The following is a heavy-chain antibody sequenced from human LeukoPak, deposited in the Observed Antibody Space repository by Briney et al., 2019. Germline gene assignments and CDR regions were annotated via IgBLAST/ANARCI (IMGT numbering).Heavy chain of an antibody. CDR1: GFTVSNNF. V-gene: IGHV3-53*01. J-gene: IGHJ6*02. CDR3: AKAGGIQLWLPSVDV. Sequence: GGSLRLSCAPSGFTVSNNFMAWVRQAPGKGLEWVSVTHAGGPTNYTDSVKGRFTLSRDNSKNTLYLQMNSLRAEDAAVYYCAKAGGIQLWLPSVDVWGQGTTVTVSS. CDR2: THAGGPT. D-gene: IGHD5-18*01.